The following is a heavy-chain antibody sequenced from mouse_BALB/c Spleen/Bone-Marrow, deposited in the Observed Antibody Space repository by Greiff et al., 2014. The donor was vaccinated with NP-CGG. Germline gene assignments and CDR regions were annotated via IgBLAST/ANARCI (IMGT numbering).Heavy chain of an antibody. D-gene: IGHD1-1*01. J-gene: IGHJ2*01. CDR1: CFNIKETY. CDR3: ARYYYGSSYFDY. Sequence: VPLQQSGAELLKPGASVKLSCTASCFNIKETYMHWGKQRPEQGLGWIGRIDPANGNTKYDPKFQGKATITADTSSNTAYLQLSSLTSEDTAVYYCARYYYGSSYFDYWGQGTTLTVSS. CDR2: IDPANGNT. V-gene: IGHV14-3*02.